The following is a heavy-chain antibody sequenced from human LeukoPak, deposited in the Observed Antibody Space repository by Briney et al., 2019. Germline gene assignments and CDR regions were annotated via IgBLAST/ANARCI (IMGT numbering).Heavy chain of an antibody. Sequence: SETLSLTCAVYGGSFSGYYWSWIRQPPGKGLEWIGEINHSGSTNYNPSLKSRVTISVDTSKNQFSLKLSSVTAADTAVYYCARGAEEGDGDLQQNFNWYFDLWGRGTLVTVSS. CDR3: ARGAEEGDGDLQQNFNWYFDL. CDR2: INHSGST. V-gene: IGHV4-34*01. J-gene: IGHJ2*01. D-gene: IGHD4-17*01. CDR1: GGSFSGYY.